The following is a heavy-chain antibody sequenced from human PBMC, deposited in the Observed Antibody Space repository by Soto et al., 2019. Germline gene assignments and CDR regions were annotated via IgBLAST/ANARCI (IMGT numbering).Heavy chain of an antibody. Sequence: VGSLRLSCAASGFTFGTTDMSWVRQAPGEGLEWVSTIDGSGGTTYYADSVKGRFTISRDNSRNTVYLQMNSLRGDDTALYYCVKNSGWFNTWGQGALVTVSS. D-gene: IGHD3-10*01. V-gene: IGHV3-23*01. J-gene: IGHJ5*02. CDR3: VKNSGWFNT. CDR2: IDGSGGTT. CDR1: GFTFGTTD.